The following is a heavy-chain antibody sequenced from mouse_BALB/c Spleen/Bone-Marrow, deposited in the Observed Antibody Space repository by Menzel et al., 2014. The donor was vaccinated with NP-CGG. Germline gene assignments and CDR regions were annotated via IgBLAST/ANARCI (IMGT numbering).Heavy chain of an antibody. V-gene: IGHV1S29*02. CDR3: ARELGGAY. CDR1: GYTFTDHN. CDR2: TYPYNGGTGGT. D-gene: IGHD4-1*01. Sequence: VQLQQSGPELVKPGASVKISCKASGYTFTDHNMHWVKQSHGKSLEWIGYTYPYNGGTGGTGYNQKFKSKAILTVDKSSSTAYMELRSLTSEDSAVYYCARELGGAYWGQGTLVTVSA. J-gene: IGHJ3*01.